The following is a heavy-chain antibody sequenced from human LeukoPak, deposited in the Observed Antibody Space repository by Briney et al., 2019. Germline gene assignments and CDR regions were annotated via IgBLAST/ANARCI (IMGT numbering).Heavy chain of an antibody. D-gene: IGHD3-16*01. CDR3: ASCETRGNYYMGV. Sequence: SETPSDTCADHRGSFSVYYWSCIRQPPGKGPEWIGEINHSGSTNYNPSLKSRVTISVDTSKNKFSLKLSSVTAADTAVYYCASCETRGNYYMGVWGKGTTVTVSS. V-gene: IGHV4-34*01. CDR1: RGSFSVYY. J-gene: IGHJ6*03. CDR2: INHSGST.